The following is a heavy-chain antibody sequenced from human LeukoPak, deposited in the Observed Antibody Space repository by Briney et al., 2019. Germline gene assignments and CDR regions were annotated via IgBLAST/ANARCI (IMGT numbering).Heavy chain of an antibody. CDR1: GYTFTSYG. D-gene: IGHD5-18*01. J-gene: IGHJ4*02. V-gene: IGHV1-18*04. CDR3: ARDRVDTAMVPVY. Sequence: GASVKVSCKASGYTFTSYGISWVRQAPGQGLEWMGWISAYNGNTNYAQKLQGRVTSTSTAYMELRSLRSDDTAVYYCARDRVDTAMVPVYWGQGTLVTVSS. CDR2: ISAYNGNT.